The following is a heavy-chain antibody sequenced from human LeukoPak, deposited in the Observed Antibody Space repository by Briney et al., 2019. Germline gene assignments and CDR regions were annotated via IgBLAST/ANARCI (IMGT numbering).Heavy chain of an antibody. CDR3: ARDRSPYWFDP. J-gene: IGHJ5*02. CDR2: INTDGSRT. Sequence: GESLRLSCAASGFTFSSYWMHWVRQAPGKGLVWVSRINTDGSRTNYADSVKGRFTISRDNAKNTLYLQMNSLRAEDTAVYYCARDRSPYWFDPWGQGTLVTVSS. CDR1: GFTFSSYW. V-gene: IGHV3-74*01.